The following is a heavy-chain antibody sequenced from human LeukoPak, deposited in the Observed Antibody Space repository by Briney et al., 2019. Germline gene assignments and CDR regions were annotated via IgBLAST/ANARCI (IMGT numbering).Heavy chain of an antibody. CDR3: ASSWWYYGSGSYRANWFDP. V-gene: IGHV4-39*01. J-gene: IGHJ5*02. CDR1: GGSISSGSYY. Sequence: SETLSLTCTVSGGSISSGSYYWGWIRQPPGKGLEWIGSIYYSGSTYYNPSLKSRVTISVDTSKNQFSLKLSSVTAADTAVYYCASSWWYYGSGSYRANWFDPWGQGTLVTVSS. D-gene: IGHD3-10*01. CDR2: IYYSGST.